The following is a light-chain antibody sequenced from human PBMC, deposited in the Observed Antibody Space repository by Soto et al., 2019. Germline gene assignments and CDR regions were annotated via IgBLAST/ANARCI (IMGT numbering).Light chain of an antibody. J-gene: IGLJ1*01. CDR2: DVS. V-gene: IGLV2-14*01. CDR3: SSYTSATTYV. Sequence: QSVLAQPASLSGSPGQSITISRTGNSSDVGAYNYDSWYQQYPGEAPKVIIYDVSHRPAGVSNRFSGSKSGNTASLTISGLQTQDEADYYCSSYTSATTYVFGTGTKVTVL. CDR1: SSDVGAYNY.